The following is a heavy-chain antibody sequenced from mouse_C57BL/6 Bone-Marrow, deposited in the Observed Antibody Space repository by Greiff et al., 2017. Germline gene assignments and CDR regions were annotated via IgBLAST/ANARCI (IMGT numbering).Heavy chain of an antibody. J-gene: IGHJ3*01. V-gene: IGHV1-7*01. CDR2: INPSSGYT. Sequence: QVHVKQSGAELAKPGASVKLSCKASGYTFTSYWMHWVKQRPGQGLEWIGYINPSSGYTKYNQKFKDKATLTADKSSRTAYMQLSSLTYEDSAVYYCARTGGSSYGFAYWGQGTLVTVSA. D-gene: IGHD1-1*01. CDR1: GYTFTSYW. CDR3: ARTGGSSYGFAY.